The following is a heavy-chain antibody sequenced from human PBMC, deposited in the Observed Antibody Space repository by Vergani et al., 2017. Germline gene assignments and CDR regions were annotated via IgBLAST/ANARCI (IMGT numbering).Heavy chain of an antibody. CDR2: IYWNDDK. CDR1: GFSLSTSGVG. Sequence: QITLKESGPTLVKPTQTLTLTCPFSGFSLSTSGVGVGWIRQPPGKALEWLALIYWNDDKRYSPSLKSRLTITKDTSKNQVVLTMTNMDPVDTATYYCAHRRFSSTSCYFDYWGQGTLVTVSS. J-gene: IGHJ4*02. D-gene: IGHD2-2*01. CDR3: AHRRFSSTSCYFDY. V-gene: IGHV2-5*01.